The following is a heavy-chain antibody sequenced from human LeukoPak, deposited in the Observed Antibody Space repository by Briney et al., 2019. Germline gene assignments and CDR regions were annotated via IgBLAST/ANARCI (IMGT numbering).Heavy chain of an antibody. CDR1: GFTFGDYA. CDR2: IRSKAYGGTT. J-gene: IGHJ4*02. CDR3: AKRSSLNYFDS. V-gene: IGHV3-49*03. Sequence: GGSLRLSCTASGFTFGDYAMSWFRQAPGKGLEWVGFIRSKAYGGTTEYAASVKGRFTISRDDSKSIAYLQMNSLKTEDTAVYYCAKRSSLNYFDSWGQGTLVTVSS. D-gene: IGHD3-16*01.